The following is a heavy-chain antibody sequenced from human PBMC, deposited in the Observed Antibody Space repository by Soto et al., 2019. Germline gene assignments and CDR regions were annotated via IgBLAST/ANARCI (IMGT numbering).Heavy chain of an antibody. CDR2: ISSRSSYI. CDR3: ARGDLGDDCGMDV. V-gene: IGHV3-21*01. Sequence: EVQLVESGGGLVKPGGSLRLSCAASGFTFSIYSMNWVRQAPGKGLEWVSSISSRSSYIYYADSVKGRFTISRDNAKNSLYMQRNSLRAEETAGYYCARGDLGDDCGMDVWGQGTTVTVSS. CDR1: GFTFSIYS. D-gene: IGHD3-16*01. J-gene: IGHJ6*02.